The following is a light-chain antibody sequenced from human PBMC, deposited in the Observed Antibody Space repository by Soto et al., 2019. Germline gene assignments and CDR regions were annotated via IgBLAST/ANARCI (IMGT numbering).Light chain of an antibody. J-gene: IGKJ2*01. V-gene: IGKV3-15*01. Sequence: EIVMTQSPATLSVSPGERVTLSCRASPSITSNLAWYQQKPGQAPRLLIYGVSTRAAGIRTRFSGSGSGTEFTLTISSLQSEDFAVYYCQQYNNWPPVYTFGQGTKLDIK. CDR1: PSITSN. CDR3: QQYNNWPPVYT. CDR2: GVS.